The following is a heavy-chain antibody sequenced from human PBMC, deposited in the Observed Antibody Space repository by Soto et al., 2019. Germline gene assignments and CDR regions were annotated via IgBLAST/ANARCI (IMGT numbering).Heavy chain of an antibody. CDR1: GFTFSSYV. CDR2: ISYDGSNK. V-gene: IGHV3-30*18. CDR3: AKERPPSSGMDV. Sequence: QVQLVESGGGVVQPGRSLRLSCAASGFTFSSYVMHWVRQAPGKGLEWVAVISYDGSNKYYADSVKGRFTISRDNSKNTLYQQMNSLRAEDMAVYYCAKERPPSSGMDVWGQVTTVTVSS. J-gene: IGHJ6*02.